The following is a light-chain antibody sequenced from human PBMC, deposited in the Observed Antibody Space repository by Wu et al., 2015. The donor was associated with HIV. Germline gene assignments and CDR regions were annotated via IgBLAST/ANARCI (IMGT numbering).Light chain of an antibody. CDR3: QQYNIWWT. Sequence: IVMTQSPATLSVSPGERVTLSCRASQSVSSYVAWYQQKPGRAPRLLIYGASTRATGIPARFSGSGSGTEFTLTINTMQSEDLAVYYCQQYNIWWTFGQGTKVEIK. J-gene: IGKJ1*01. CDR1: QSVSSY. V-gene: IGKV3-15*01. CDR2: GAS.